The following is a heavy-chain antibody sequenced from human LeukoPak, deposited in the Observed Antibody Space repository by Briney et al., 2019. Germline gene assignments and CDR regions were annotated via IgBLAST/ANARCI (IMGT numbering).Heavy chain of an antibody. CDR2: ISGSGGST. CDR3: AKGHSGYDYFDY. D-gene: IGHD5-12*01. CDR1: GFTFSSYA. Sequence: GGSLRLSCAASGFTFSSYAMNWVRQAPGKGLEWVSGISGSGGSTYHTDSVKGRFTISRDNSKNTLYLQMNGLRAEDTAVYYCAKGHSGYDYFDYWGQGTLVTVSS. V-gene: IGHV3-23*01. J-gene: IGHJ4*02.